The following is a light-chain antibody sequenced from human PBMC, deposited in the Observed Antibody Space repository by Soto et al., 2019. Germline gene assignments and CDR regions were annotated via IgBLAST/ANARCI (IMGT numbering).Light chain of an antibody. Sequence: HSSLTQPASVPGSPGQSITISCTGTIRDVGGYDYVSWYQQLPGKAPKLLIYEVTNRPSGASHRFSGSKSGNTASLTISGLQADDEADYYCCSYTSASTQVFGTGTKVNVL. CDR1: IRDVGGYDY. CDR2: EVT. CDR3: CSYTSASTQV. J-gene: IGLJ1*01. V-gene: IGLV2-14*01.